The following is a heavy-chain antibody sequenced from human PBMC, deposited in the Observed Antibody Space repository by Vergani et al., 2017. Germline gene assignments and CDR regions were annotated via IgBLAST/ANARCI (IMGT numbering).Heavy chain of an antibody. CDR2: IYYSGST. V-gene: IGHV4-31*01. J-gene: IGHJ5*02. D-gene: IGHD3-22*01. Sequence: QVQLQESGPGLVKPSQTLSLTCTVSGGSISSGGYYWSWIRQHPGKGLEWIGYIYYSGSTYYNPSLKSLVTISVDTSKNQFSLKLSSVTAADTAVYYCARERFQDYYDSSEGYXFDPWGQGTLVTVSS. CDR3: ARERFQDYYDSSEGYXFDP. CDR1: GGSISSGGYY.